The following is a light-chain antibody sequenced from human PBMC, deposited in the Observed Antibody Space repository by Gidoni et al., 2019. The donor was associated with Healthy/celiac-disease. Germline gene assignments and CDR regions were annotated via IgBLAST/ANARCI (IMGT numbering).Light chain of an antibody. J-gene: IGLJ1*01. V-gene: IGLV2-23*02. CDR2: EVS. CDR1: SSDVGRYNL. Sequence: QSALTQPASVSGSPGQSITISCTGTSSDVGRYNLVSWYQQHPGKAPKLMIYEVSTLPSGVSNRFSGSKSGNTASLTISGLQAEDEADYYCCSYAGSSTFYVFGTGTKVTVL. CDR3: CSYAGSSTFYV.